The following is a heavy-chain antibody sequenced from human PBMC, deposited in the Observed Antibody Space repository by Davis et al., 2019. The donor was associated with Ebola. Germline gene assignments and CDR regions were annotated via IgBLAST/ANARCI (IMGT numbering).Heavy chain of an antibody. J-gene: IGHJ1*01. CDR2: IAYDGSTQ. CDR3: ARDSRGGGITSKQLQH. D-gene: IGHD1-14*01. Sequence: SLKLSCAASGFTFRHYAMDWVRQAPGKGLEWVAVIAYDGSTQYYGDSVKGRFTISGDNSKNMVYLQMNSVRPEDTAVYYCARDSRGGGITSKQLQHWGQGTLVTVSS. V-gene: IGHV3-30-3*01. CDR1: GFTFRHYA.